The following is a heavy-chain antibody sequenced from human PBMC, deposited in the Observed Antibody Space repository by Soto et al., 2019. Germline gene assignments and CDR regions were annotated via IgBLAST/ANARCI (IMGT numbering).Heavy chain of an antibody. V-gene: IGHV3-21*01. CDR1: GFTFSSYS. CDR2: ISSSSSYI. J-gene: IGHJ4*02. CDR3: ARAGYSSSWDNSIDY. D-gene: IGHD6-13*01. Sequence: EVQLVESGGGLVKPGGSLRLSCAASGFTFSSYSMNWVRQAPGKGLEWVSSISSSSSYIYYADSVKGRFTISRDNAKNSLYLQMNSLRAEDTAVYYCARAGYSSSWDNSIDYWGQGTLVTVSS.